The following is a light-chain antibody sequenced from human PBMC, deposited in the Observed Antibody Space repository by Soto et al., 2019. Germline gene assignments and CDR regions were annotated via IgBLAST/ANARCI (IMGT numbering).Light chain of an antibody. CDR3: LEHNTYPFT. V-gene: IGKV1-17*01. CDR1: QGIGDD. CDR2: GAS. Sequence: DFQMTQSPSSLSASVGDRVTITCRASQGIGDDLGWYQQRPGEAPKRLIYGASILASGVPSRFSGSGSGTEFTPSISGLQPEDFATYFCLEHNTYPFTFGGGTKVEI. J-gene: IGKJ4*01.